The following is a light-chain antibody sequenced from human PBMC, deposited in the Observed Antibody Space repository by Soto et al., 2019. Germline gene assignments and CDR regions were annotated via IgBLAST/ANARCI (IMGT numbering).Light chain of an antibody. V-gene: IGKV1-5*01. Sequence: DIQMTQSPSTLSASVGDRVTITCRASQTISNWLAWYQQKPGKAPKVLIFDASTLDGGVPSRFSGRRSGTDFTLTISSLQPSDFATYCCQQYITYPLTFGGGTKVDIK. J-gene: IGKJ4*01. CDR3: QQYITYPLT. CDR2: DAS. CDR1: QTISNW.